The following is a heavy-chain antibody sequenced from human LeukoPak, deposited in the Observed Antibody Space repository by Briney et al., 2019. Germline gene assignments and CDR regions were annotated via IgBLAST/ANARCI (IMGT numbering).Heavy chain of an antibody. CDR2: ISAYNGNT. J-gene: IGHJ4*02. CDR1: GYTFTSYG. Sequence: ASVKVSCKASGYTFTSYGISWVRQAPGQGLEWMGWISAYNGNTNYAQKLQGRVTMTTDTSTSTAYMELRSLRSDDTAVYYCARTILRYFDWLTPAGSGRYFPFDYWGQGTLVTVSS. V-gene: IGHV1-18*01. D-gene: IGHD3-9*01. CDR3: ARTILRYFDWLTPAGSGRYFPFDY.